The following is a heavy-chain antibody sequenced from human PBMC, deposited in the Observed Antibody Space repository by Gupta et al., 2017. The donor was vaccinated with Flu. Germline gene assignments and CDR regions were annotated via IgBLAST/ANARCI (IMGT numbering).Heavy chain of an antibody. CDR2: ILYSGSA. Sequence: GSILYSGSAHYNPSLKSRVTISVGTSKNRISLLLNSVTAADTAVYYCARGPSHGGRRPYNFDFWGHGTLVPVSS. D-gene: IGHD2-2*02. J-gene: IGHJ4*01. V-gene: IGHV4-30-4*01. CDR3: ARGPSHGGRRPYNFDF.